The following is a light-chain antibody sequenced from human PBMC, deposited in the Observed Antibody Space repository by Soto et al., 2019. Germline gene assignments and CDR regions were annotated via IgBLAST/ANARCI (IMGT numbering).Light chain of an antibody. CDR1: RLGNKY. V-gene: IGLV3-1*01. J-gene: IGLJ2*01. CDR3: QAWDRYSRV. Sequence: SYELTQPPSVSVSPGQTASITCSGARLGNKYTCWYQQKPGQSPVLVIYQDSRRPSGIPERFSGSNSGNTATLTISGTQAMDEADYYCQAWDRYSRVFGGGTKLTVL. CDR2: QDS.